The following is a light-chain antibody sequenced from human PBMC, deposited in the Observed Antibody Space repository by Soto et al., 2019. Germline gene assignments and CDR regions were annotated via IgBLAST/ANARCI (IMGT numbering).Light chain of an antibody. Sequence: QSVPTQPPSASGTPGQRVTISCSGSSSNIGSNTVNWYQQLPGTAPKLLIYSNNQRPSGFPDRFSGSKSGTSASLAISGLQSEDEADYYCAAWDDSLNGHVFGGGTKLTVL. V-gene: IGLV1-44*01. CDR2: SNN. CDR1: SSNIGSNT. J-gene: IGLJ2*01. CDR3: AAWDDSLNGHV.